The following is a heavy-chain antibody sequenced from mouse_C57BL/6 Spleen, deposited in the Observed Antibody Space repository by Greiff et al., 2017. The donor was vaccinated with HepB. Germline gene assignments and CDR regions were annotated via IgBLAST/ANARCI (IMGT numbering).Heavy chain of an antibody. V-gene: IGHV5-4*03. CDR1: GFTFSSYA. D-gene: IGHD2-1*01. J-gene: IGHJ3*01. Sequence: EVNVVESGGGLVKPGGSLKLSCAASGFTFSSYAMSWVRQTPEKRLEWVATISDGGSYTYYPDNVKGRFTISRDNAKNNLYLQMSHLKSEDTAMYYCARAGNNAWFAYWGQGTLVTVSA. CDR2: ISDGGSYT. CDR3: ARAGNNAWFAY.